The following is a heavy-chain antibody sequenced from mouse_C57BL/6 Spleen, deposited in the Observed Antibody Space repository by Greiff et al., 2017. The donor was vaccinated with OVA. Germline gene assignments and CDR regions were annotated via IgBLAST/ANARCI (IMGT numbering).Heavy chain of an antibody. CDR1: GFNIKDYY. J-gene: IGHJ2*01. D-gene: IGHD1-1*01. Sequence: VQLKESGAELVRPGASVKLSCTASGFNIKDYYMHWVKQRPEQGLEWIGRIDPEDGDTEYAPKFQGKATMTADTSSNTAYLQLSSLTSEDTAVYYCTTPTLITTVVGTFDYWGQGTTLTVSS. CDR2: IDPEDGDT. V-gene: IGHV14-1*01. CDR3: TTPTLITTVVGTFDY.